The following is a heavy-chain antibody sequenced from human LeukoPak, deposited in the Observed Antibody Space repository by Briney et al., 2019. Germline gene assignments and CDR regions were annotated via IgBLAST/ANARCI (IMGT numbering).Heavy chain of an antibody. Sequence: GGSLRLSCTASGLTFSNYSMNWVRQAPGKGLEWLSYIKRNSNTIYYADSVKGRFFISRDNAEKSLYLQMNSLRVEDTGVYFCASRFYWGQGALVTVSS. V-gene: IGHV3-48*04. CDR2: IKRNSNTI. J-gene: IGHJ4*02. CDR1: GLTFSNYS. CDR3: ASRFY.